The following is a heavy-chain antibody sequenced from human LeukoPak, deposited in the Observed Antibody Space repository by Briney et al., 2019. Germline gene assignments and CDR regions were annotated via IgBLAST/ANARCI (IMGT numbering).Heavy chain of an antibody. J-gene: IGHJ4*02. V-gene: IGHV4-61*02. CDR3: ARHGLDMVRGVIGY. CDR2: IYTSGST. CDR1: GGSISSGSYY. D-gene: IGHD3-10*01. Sequence: SETLSLTCTVSGGSISSGSYYWSWIRQPAGKGLEWIGRIYTSGSTNYNPSLKRRVTISVDTSKNQFSLKLSSVTAADTAVYYCARHGLDMVRGVIGYWGQGTLVTVSS.